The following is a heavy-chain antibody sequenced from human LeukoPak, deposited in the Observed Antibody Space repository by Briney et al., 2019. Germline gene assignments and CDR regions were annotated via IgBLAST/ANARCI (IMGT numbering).Heavy chain of an antibody. CDR2: IGGRGGST. CDR3: GKEGGA. CDR1: GFTFSSFP. J-gene: IGHJ5*02. Sequence: GGSLRLSCAASGFTFSSFPMTWFRKPPAKGLEWVSAIGGRGGSTYYADFLEGRFTIARDNSKDMVYLQMNSLKVEDTAIYYCGKEGGAWGQGTKVTVSS. V-gene: IGHV3-23*01. D-gene: IGHD3-16*01.